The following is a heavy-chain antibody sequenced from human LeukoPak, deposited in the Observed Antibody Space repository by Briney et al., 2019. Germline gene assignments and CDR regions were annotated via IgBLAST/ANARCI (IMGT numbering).Heavy chain of an antibody. CDR1: GFTFSSYS. D-gene: IGHD3-22*01. V-gene: IGHV3-21*01. CDR2: ISSSSSYI. J-gene: IGHJ6*02. Sequence: PGESLRLSCAASGFTFSSYSMNWVRQAPGKGLEWVSSISSSSSYIYYADSVKGRFTISRDNAKNSLFLQMNSLRAEDTAVYYCARDSDFDSSGYYPYYYYYYNMDVWGQGTTVTVSS. CDR3: ARDSDFDSSGYYPYYYYYYNMDV.